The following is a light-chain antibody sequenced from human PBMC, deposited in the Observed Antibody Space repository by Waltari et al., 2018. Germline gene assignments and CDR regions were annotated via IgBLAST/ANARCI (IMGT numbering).Light chain of an antibody. CDR2: GNN. J-gene: IGLJ1*01. Sequence: QSVLTQPPSLSGAPGQRVTISCYGSRSNIGAFYDVHWYQYRPGAAPKLLMYGNNIRPSRVPDRFSGSRSAASASLAISGLQAEDEADYYCQSYDNSLGGYYVFGTGTKVTVL. CDR3: QSYDNSLGGYYV. V-gene: IGLV1-40*01. CDR1: RSNIGAFYD.